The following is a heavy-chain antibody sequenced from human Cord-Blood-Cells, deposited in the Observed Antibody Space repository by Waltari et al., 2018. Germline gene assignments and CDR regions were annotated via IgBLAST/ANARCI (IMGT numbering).Heavy chain of an antibody. Sequence: QVQLVQSGAEVKKPGASVKVSCKVSGYTLTELSMHWVRQAPGKGLEWMGGFDPEDSETIYAQKFQGRVTMTEDTSTDTAYMELSRLRSEDTALYYCTVHNWNDVAVDIWGQGTMVTVSA. V-gene: IGHV1-24*01. CDR1: GYTLTELS. J-gene: IGHJ3*02. CDR3: TVHNWNDVAVDI. CDR2: FDPEDSET. D-gene: IGHD1-20*01.